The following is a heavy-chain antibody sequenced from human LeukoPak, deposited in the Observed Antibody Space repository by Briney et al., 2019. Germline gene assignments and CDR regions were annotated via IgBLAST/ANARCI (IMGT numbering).Heavy chain of an antibody. V-gene: IGHV1-69*13. CDR2: IIPIFGTA. J-gene: IGHJ3*02. CDR3: ARGIVVVPAAIRAFDI. D-gene: IGHD2-2*01. CDR1: GGTFSSYA. Sequence: SVKVSCKASGGTFSSYAISWVRQAPGQGLEWMGGIIPIFGTANYAQKIQGRVTITADESTSTAYMELSSLRSEDTAVYYCARGIVVVPAAIRAFDIWGQGTMVTVSS.